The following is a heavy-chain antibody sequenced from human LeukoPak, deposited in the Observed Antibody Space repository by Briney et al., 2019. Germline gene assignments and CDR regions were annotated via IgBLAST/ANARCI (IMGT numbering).Heavy chain of an antibody. CDR1: GFTFSDHY. V-gene: IGHV3-72*01. CDR3: ARVARGGFDP. J-gene: IGHJ5*02. CDR2: IRTKGNSYST. Sequence: GGSLRLSCAASGFTFSDHYMDWVRQAPGKGLEWVGRIRTKGNSYSTEYAASVKGRSTISRGDSKNSLYLQMNSLKTEDTAVYYCARVARGGFDPWGQGTLVTVSS.